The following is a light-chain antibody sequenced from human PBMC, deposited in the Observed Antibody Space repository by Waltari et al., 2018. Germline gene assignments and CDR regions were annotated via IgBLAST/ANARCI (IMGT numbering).Light chain of an antibody. V-gene: IGLV1-40*01. Sequence: QSVLTPPPSVSGAPGQRITISYTGTSSHIGPGYDVHWYLPLPGTAPKLLTLGNNNRPSGVPDRFSASKSDTSASLAITGLQAEDEADYYCQSYDSSLSGVLFGGGTKLTVL. CDR1: SSHIGPGYD. CDR2: GNN. CDR3: QSYDSSLSGVL. J-gene: IGLJ2*01.